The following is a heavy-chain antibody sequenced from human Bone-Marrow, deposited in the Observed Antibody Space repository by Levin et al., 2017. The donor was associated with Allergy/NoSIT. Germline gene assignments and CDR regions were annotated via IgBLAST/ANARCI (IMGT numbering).Heavy chain of an antibody. V-gene: IGHV4-34*01. D-gene: IGHD2-2*02. CDR3: ARGRGVVVPAAIPPYYYYGMDV. Sequence: SQTLSLTCAVYGGSFSGYYWSWIRQPPGKGLEWIGEINHSGSTNYNPSLKSRVTISVDTSKNQFSLKLSSVTAADTAVYYCARGRGVVVPAAIPPYYYYGMDVWGQGTTVTVSS. CDR1: GGSFSGYY. J-gene: IGHJ6*02. CDR2: INHSGST.